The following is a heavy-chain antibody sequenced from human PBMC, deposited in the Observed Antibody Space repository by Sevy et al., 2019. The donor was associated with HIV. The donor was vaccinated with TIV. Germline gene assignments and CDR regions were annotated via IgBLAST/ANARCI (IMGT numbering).Heavy chain of an antibody. CDR3: ATTKDYYDSSGYPFDY. J-gene: IGHJ4*02. V-gene: IGHV1-24*01. CDR2: FDPEDGKT. Sequence: ASVKVSCKVSGHTLSEFAMHWVRLAPGKGLEWMGTFDPEDGKTLHAQKFQGRVTMTEDTSTDTAYMEVNNLRSEGTAVYYCATTKDYYDSSGYPFDYWGQGTLVTVSS. D-gene: IGHD3-22*01. CDR1: GHTLSEFA.